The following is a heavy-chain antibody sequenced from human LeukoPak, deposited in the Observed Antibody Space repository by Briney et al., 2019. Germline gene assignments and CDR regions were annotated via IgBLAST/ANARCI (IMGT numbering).Heavy chain of an antibody. CDR1: GGSISNYY. CDR3: ARHWGSDWYFDL. CDR2: IHYSGYT. J-gene: IGHJ2*01. Sequence: SETLSLTCAVSGGSISNYYCSWIRQPPGKGLEWLGYIHYSGYTNYDPSLKSRVTISVDTSKNQFSLNLSSVTAADTAVYYCARHWGSDWYFDLWGRGTLVTVSS. D-gene: IGHD7-27*01. V-gene: IGHV4-59*01.